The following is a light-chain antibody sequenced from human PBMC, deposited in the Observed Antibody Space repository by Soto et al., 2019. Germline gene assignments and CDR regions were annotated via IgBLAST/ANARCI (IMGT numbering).Light chain of an antibody. J-gene: IGLJ2*01. CDR3: QAWDSSTVV. V-gene: IGLV3-1*01. CDR1: KLGNKY. CDR2: EDN. Sequence: SYELTQPPSVSVSPGQTASITCSGDKLGNKYVCWYQQKPGQSPVLVIYEDNKRPSGIPERFSGSNSGNTATLTIRGTQAMDEADYYCQAWDSSTVVFGGGTKLTVL.